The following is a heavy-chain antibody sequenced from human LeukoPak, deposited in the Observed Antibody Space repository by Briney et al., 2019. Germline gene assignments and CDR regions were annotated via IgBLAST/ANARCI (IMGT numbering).Heavy chain of an antibody. CDR3: ARVGVFGVVSDS. V-gene: IGHV4-39*01. D-gene: IGHD3-3*01. CDR1: GGSISSTSYY. J-gene: IGHJ4*02. CDR2: FYYSGSI. Sequence: SETLSLTCIVSGGSISSTSYYWGWIRQSPGKGLEWIGSFYYSGSIFDNRSLRSRVTISVDTSKIQFSLRLSSVTAADTAVYYCARVGVFGVVSDSWGQGILVTVSS.